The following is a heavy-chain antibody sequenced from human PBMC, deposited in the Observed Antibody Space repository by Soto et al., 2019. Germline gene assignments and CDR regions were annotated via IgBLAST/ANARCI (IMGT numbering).Heavy chain of an antibody. CDR1: GFSLSTTGVG. CDR3: AQRLPHYSLAPDRGNWFDP. CDR2: IYWDDDK. Sequence: QITLKESGPTLVRPTQTLTLTCTFSGFSLSTTGVGVGWIRQPPGKALEWLALIYWDDDKRYSPSLKSRLTITNDTSKNQVILTLTNMDPVHTATYSCAQRLPHYSLAPDRGNWFDPWGPGTLVTVSS. V-gene: IGHV2-5*02. J-gene: IGHJ5*02. D-gene: IGHD1-26*01.